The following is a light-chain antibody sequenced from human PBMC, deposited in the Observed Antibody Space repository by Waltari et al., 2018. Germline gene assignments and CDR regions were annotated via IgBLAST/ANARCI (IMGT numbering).Light chain of an antibody. CDR2: EVS. J-gene: IGLJ2*01. V-gene: IGLV2-8*01. CDR3: TSYAGSNILV. Sequence: QSALTQPPSASGSPGQSVTISCPGTSSDVGGHHFVSWYQQHPGKVPKLMIHEVSKRPSGVPDRFSGSKSGDTASLTVSGLQAEDEADYYCTSYAGSNILVFGGGTKLTVL. CDR1: SSDVGGHHF.